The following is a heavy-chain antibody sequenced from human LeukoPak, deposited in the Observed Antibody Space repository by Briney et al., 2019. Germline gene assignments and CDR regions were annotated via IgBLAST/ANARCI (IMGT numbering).Heavy chain of an antibody. CDR2: IYYSGST. J-gene: IGHJ4*02. V-gene: IGHV4-59*01. Sequence: PETLSLTCTVSGGSISSYYWSWIRQPPGKGLEWIGYIYYSGSTNYNPSLKSRVTISVDTSKNQFSLDLTSVTAADTAVYYCATYSDITGSFDYWGQGTLVTVSS. D-gene: IGHD3-22*01. CDR1: GGSISSYY. CDR3: ATYSDITGSFDY.